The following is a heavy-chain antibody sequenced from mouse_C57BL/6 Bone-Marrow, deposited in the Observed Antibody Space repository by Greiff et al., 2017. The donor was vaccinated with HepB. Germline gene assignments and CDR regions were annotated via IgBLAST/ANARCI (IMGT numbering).Heavy chain of an antibody. CDR1: GYTFTSYW. J-gene: IGHJ4*01. CDR3: AREGHYYGSSEAMDY. V-gene: IGHV1-64*01. D-gene: IGHD1-1*01. CDR2: IHPNSGST. Sequence: QVQLQQPGAELVKPGASVKLSCKASGYTFTSYWMHWVKQRPGQGLEWIGMIHPNSGSTNYNEKFKSKATLTVDKSSSTAYMQLSSLTSEDSAVYYCAREGHYYGSSEAMDYWGQGTSVTVSS.